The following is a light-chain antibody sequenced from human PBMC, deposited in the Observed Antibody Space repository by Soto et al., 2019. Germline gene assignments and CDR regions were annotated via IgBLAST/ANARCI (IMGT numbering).Light chain of an antibody. J-gene: IGKJ1*01. CDR2: GAS. V-gene: IGKV3-20*01. CDR3: QQHGTSPRT. Sequence: PGERATLSFSSSQSVSSSFVAWYQQKPGRAPRLLIYGASSRATGIPDRFSGSGSGTDFTLIISRLEPEDFAVYYCQQHGTSPRTFGHGTKVDI. CDR1: QSVSSSF.